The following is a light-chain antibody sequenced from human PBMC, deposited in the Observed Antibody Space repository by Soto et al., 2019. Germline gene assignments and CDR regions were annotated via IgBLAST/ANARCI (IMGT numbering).Light chain of an antibody. V-gene: IGKV3-20*01. CDR2: GPS. CDR1: QSVSSSF. J-gene: IGKJ1*01. Sequence: IVLTHSPGTLSFSAGERATLSYRSSQSVSSSFLAWYQQKPGQAPRPLIYGPSSRATGIPDRFSGSGSGTDFTLTISRLEPEDFAVYFCQQYGSSPPTFGQGTKVDIK. CDR3: QQYGSSPPT.